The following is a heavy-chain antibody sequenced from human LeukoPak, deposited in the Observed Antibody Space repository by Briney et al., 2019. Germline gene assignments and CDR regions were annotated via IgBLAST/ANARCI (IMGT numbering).Heavy chain of an antibody. J-gene: IGHJ5*02. CDR3: ARAVNYYDSSGYSLGPDWFDP. D-gene: IGHD3-22*01. CDR1: GGTFSSYA. V-gene: IGHV1-69*04. Sequence: SVKVSCKASGGTFSSYAISWVRQAPGQGLEWMGRIIPILGIANYAQKFQGRVTITADKSTSTAYMELSSLRSEDTAVYYCARAVNYYDSSGYSLGPDWFDPWAREPWSPSPQ. CDR2: IIPILGIA.